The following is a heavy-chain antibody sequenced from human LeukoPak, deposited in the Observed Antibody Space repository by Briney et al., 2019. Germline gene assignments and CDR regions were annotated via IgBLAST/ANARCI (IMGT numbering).Heavy chain of an antibody. J-gene: IGHJ5*02. CDR3: ARGRPYDFWSGYQDNWFDP. V-gene: IGHV1-8*01. CDR1: GYTFTSYD. Sequence: GASVKVSCKASGYTFTSYDINWVRQATGQGLEWMGWMNPNSGNTGYAQKFQGRVTMTRNTSISTAYMELSSLRSEDTAVYYCARGRPYDFWSGYQDNWFDPWGQGTLVTVSS. D-gene: IGHD3-3*01. CDR2: MNPNSGNT.